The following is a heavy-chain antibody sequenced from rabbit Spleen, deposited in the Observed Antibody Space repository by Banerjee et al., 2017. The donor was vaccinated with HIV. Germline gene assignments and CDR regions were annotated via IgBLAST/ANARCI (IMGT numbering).Heavy chain of an antibody. D-gene: IGHD4-1*01. V-gene: IGHV1S40*01. Sequence: QSLEESGGGLVQPEGSLTLTCTASGFSFSSRYYMCWVRQAPGKGLEWIACIYAGSSGSTYSATWAKGRFTISRTSSTTVTLQMTSLTAADTATYFCARDLAGVIGWNFNLWGPGTLVTVS. CDR3: ARDLAGVIGWNFNL. CDR2: IYAGSSGST. J-gene: IGHJ4*01. CDR1: GFSFSSRYY.